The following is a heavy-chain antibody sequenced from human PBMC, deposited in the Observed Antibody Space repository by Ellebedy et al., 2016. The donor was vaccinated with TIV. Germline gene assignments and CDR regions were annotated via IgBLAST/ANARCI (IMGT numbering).Heavy chain of an antibody. Sequence: SETLSLXCTVSGGSVSSGSYYWSWIRQPPGKGLEWIGYIYYSGSTNYNPSLKSRVTISVDTSKNQFSLKLSSVTAADTAVYFCARITGLGGDFDSWGQGTLVTVSS. D-gene: IGHD3-16*01. CDR1: GGSVSSGSYY. CDR3: ARITGLGGDFDS. CDR2: IYYSGST. V-gene: IGHV4-61*01. J-gene: IGHJ4*02.